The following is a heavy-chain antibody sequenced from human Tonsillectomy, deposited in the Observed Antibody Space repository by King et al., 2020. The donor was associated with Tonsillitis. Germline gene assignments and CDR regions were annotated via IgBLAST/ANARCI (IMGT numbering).Heavy chain of an antibody. Sequence: LQLQESGPGLVKPSATLSLTCTVSGGSISSSSYYLGWFRQPPGKGLEWIGSIYYSCSTYYNPSLNSGFTLSVDTSKNQFALKLSSVTAADTAVYYCASSTQDDSSGYYYRGDGGLDYWGQGTLVTVSS. CDR3: ASSTQDDSSGYYYRGDGGLDY. CDR2: IYYSCST. D-gene: IGHD3-22*01. J-gene: IGHJ4*02. CDR1: GGSISSSSYY. V-gene: IGHV4-39*01.